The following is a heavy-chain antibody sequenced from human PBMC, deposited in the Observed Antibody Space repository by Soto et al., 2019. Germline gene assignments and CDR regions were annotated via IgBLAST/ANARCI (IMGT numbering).Heavy chain of an antibody. CDR1: GFTFSSYA. CDR2: ISGSGGST. J-gene: IGHJ4*02. CDR3: AKEEFDVEVFVY. V-gene: IGHV3-23*01. Sequence: EVQLLESGGGLVQPGGSLRLSCADSGFTFSSYAMSWVRQAPGKGLEWVSAISGSGGSTNYAVSVKGRFTISRDNSKNTLYLQMNSLRAEDTAVYYCAKEEFDVEVFVYWGLGTLVTVSS.